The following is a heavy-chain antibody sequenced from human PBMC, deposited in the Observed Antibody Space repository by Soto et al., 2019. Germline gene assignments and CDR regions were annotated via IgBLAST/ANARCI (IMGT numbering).Heavy chain of an antibody. CDR3: ARSMSGWYSDY. V-gene: IGHV1-69*13. D-gene: IGHD6-19*01. Sequence: RASVKVSCKASGGTFSSYAISWVRQAPGQGLEWMGGIIPIFGTANYAQKFQGRVTITADESTSTAYMELSSLRSEDTAVYYCARSMSGWYSDYWRQGTLVPVSS. CDR2: IIPIFGTA. J-gene: IGHJ4*02. CDR1: GGTFSSYA.